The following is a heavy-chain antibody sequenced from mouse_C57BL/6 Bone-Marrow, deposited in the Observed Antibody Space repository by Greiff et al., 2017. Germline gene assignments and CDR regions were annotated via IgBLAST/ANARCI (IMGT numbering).Heavy chain of an antibody. D-gene: IGHD1-1*01. CDR1: GSPFTSYW. Sequence: VQLQQSGAELVKPGASVKMSCKASGSPFTSYWITWVKRGPGQGLEWIGDIYPGSGSTNSNEKFKSKATLTVDTSSSTAYMQLSSLTSEDSAVYYCAREGYGSPYYYAMDYWGQGTSVTVSS. CDR2: IYPGSGST. J-gene: IGHJ4*01. CDR3: AREGYGSPYYYAMDY. V-gene: IGHV1-55*01.